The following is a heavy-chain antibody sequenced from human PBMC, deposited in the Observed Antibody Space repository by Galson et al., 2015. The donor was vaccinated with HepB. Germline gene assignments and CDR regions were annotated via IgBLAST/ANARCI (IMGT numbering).Heavy chain of an antibody. Sequence: SVKVSCKASGGTFSSYTISWARQAPGQGLEWMGRIIPILGIANYAQKFQGRVTITADKSTSTAYMELSSLRSEDTAVYYCARDIATMVRGGLNWFDPWGQGTLVTVSS. J-gene: IGHJ5*02. D-gene: IGHD3-10*01. CDR1: GGTFSSYT. CDR3: ARDIATMVRGGLNWFDP. CDR2: IIPILGIA. V-gene: IGHV1-69*04.